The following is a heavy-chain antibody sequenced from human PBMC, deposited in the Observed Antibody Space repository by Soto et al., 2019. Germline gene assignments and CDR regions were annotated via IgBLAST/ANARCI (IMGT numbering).Heavy chain of an antibody. V-gene: IGHV2-5*02. Sequence: QITLKESGPTLVKPTQTLTLTCTFSGFSLSTSGVGVGWIRQPPGKALEWLALIYWDNDKRYSPSLKNRLTITKDTPKNQVGLIMTNMDPVDTATYYCAHRAVTTLDYWGQGTLVTVSS. CDR2: IYWDNDK. CDR1: GFSLSTSGVG. D-gene: IGHD4-17*01. CDR3: AHRAVTTLDY. J-gene: IGHJ4*02.